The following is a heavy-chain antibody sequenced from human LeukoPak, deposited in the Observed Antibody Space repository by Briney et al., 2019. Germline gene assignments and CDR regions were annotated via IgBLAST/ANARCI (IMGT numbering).Heavy chain of an antibody. Sequence: ASVKVSCKASGYTFTSYGISWVRHAPGQGLEWMGWISANNGNTNYAQKLQGRVTMTTDTSTSTAYMGLRSLRSDDTAVYYCARVGGYEGIYDYWGQGTLVTVSS. V-gene: IGHV1-18*01. D-gene: IGHD5-12*01. CDR2: ISANNGNT. CDR3: ARVGGYEGIYDY. J-gene: IGHJ4*02. CDR1: GYTFTSYG.